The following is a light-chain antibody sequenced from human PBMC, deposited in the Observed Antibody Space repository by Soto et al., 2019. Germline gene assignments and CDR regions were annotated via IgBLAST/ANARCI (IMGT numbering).Light chain of an antibody. CDR2: AAS. Sequence: DIQMTQSPSSLSASVGDRVIITCRASQTIRTYLNWYQQKPGKAPKLLIYAASSLQSGVQSRFSGSGSGTDFTLTISSLQPEDIATYYCQQSYSTPNTFGQGTKLEIK. CDR1: QTIRTY. CDR3: QQSYSTPNT. V-gene: IGKV1-39*01. J-gene: IGKJ2*01.